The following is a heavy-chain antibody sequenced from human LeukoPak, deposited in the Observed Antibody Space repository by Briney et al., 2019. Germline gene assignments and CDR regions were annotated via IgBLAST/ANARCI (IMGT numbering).Heavy chain of an antibody. CDR3: AREKGYSSGYFDY. V-gene: IGHV1-2*02. D-gene: IGHD3-22*01. J-gene: IGHJ4*02. CDR2: INPNSGGT. CDR1: GYTFTGYY. Sequence: ASVKVSCKASGYTFTGYYMHWVRQAPGQGLEWMGWINPNSGGTNYAQKFQGRVTMTRDTSISTAYMELSRLRSDDTAVYYCAREKGYSSGYFDYWGQGTLVTVSS.